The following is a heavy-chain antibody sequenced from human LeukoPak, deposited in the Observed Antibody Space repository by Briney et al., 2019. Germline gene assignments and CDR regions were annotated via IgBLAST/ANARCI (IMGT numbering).Heavy chain of an antibody. CDR1: GGSISSYY. D-gene: IGHD6-13*01. CDR3: AGGRYIAAAGTRYYFDY. CDR2: IYYSGST. V-gene: IGHV4-59*08. Sequence: SETLSLTCTVSGGSISSYYWSWIRQPPGKGLEWIGYIYYSGSTNYNPSLKSRVTISVDTSKNQFSLKLSSVTAADTAVYYCAGGRYIAAAGTRYYFDYWGQGTLVTVSS. J-gene: IGHJ4*02.